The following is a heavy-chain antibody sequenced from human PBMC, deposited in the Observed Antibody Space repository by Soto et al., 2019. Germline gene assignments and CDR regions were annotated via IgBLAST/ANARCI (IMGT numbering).Heavy chain of an antibody. Sequence: QVPLVQSGAEVKKPGASVKVSCKASGYTFTSYEINWVRQATGQGLEWMGWMNPNSGDTGYAQKFQGRVTRTRNTSISTAYMELSSLRSEDTAVYYCARGELLWFGELLRWGQGTLVTVSS. CDR2: MNPNSGDT. D-gene: IGHD3-10*01. J-gene: IGHJ4*02. CDR1: GYTFTSYE. CDR3: ARGELLWFGELLR. V-gene: IGHV1-8*01.